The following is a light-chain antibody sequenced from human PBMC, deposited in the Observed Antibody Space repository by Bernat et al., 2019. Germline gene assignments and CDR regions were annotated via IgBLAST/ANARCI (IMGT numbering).Light chain of an antibody. V-gene: IGKV1-33*01. Sequence: DIQMTHSSSSLPAPVVDRVTITRQASQVISHYLNRYQQKPGKAPKLLIYDASNLETGVPSRFSGSGSGTDFTFTIIILQPEDIATYYCQQYDNLTLWTFGQGTKVEIK. CDR1: QVISHY. CDR3: QQYDNLTLWT. CDR2: DAS. J-gene: IGKJ1*01.